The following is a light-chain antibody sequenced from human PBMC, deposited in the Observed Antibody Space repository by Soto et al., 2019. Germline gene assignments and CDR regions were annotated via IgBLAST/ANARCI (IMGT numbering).Light chain of an antibody. CDR2: EGT. V-gene: IGLV2-23*01. CDR3: CSYAGSDTML. Sequence: QSVLTQPASVSGSPGQSITISCTGTSSDVGSYNLVSWFQQHPGEAPKLMIYEGTRRPSGVSNRFSASKSGSTASLTISGLQAEDEAHYYCCSYAGSDTMLFGGGTKLTVL. J-gene: IGLJ2*01. CDR1: SSDVGSYNL.